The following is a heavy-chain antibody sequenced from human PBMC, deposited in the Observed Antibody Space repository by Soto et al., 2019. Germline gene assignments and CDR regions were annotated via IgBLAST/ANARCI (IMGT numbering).Heavy chain of an antibody. Sequence: LRLSCSASGFTFSSYAMHWVRQAPGKGLEYVSAISSNGGNTYYADSVKGRFTISRDNSKNTLYLQMSSLRAEDTAVYYCVKLDRLDHYYYYGMDVWGQGTTVTVSS. D-gene: IGHD1-1*01. CDR2: ISSNGGNT. CDR1: GFTFSSYA. V-gene: IGHV3-64D*06. CDR3: VKLDRLDHYYYYGMDV. J-gene: IGHJ6*02.